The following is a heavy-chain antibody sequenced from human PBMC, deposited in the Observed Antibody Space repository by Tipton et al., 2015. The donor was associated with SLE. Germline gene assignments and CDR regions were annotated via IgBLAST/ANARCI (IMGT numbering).Heavy chain of an antibody. J-gene: IGHJ5*02. V-gene: IGHV1-2*02. CDR1: GYTFTGYH. CDR3: ARDSWVVTDTWFDP. D-gene: IGHD3-22*01. CDR2: INPNNGGT. Sequence: QLVQSGPEVKKPGASVKVSCKASGYTFTGYHIHWVRQAPGQGLEWMGWINPNNGGTNYTQKFQGRVTLTRDTSISTAYMERSRLRSDDTAVYYCARDSWVVTDTWFDPWGQGTLVTVSS.